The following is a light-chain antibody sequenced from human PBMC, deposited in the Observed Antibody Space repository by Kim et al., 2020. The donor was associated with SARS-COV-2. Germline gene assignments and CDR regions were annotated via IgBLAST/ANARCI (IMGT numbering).Light chain of an antibody. CDR3: LLVCGGLPV. CDR1: TGAVTSGHW. Sequence: QAVVTQEHSLTVSPGGTVTLTCASSTGAVTSGHWPYWLQQKPGQSPRTLIYDTTNKPSWTPARFSGSLLGGKAALTLSGAQPEDEADYYCLLVCGGLPVFGGGTKLTVL. CDR2: DTT. J-gene: IGLJ2*01. V-gene: IGLV7-46*01.